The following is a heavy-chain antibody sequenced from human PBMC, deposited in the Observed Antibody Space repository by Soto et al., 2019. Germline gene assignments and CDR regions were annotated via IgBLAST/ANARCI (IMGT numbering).Heavy chain of an antibody. CDR3: VRGFYDSSGYSNWFDP. CDR1: GYTFTSYW. J-gene: IGHJ5*02. CDR2: IDPSDSHI. Sequence: PGESLKISCQGSGYTFTSYWIIWVRQMPGKGLEWMGRIDPSDSHINYSPSFQGHVTISGDKSISTAYLQWSSLKASDTAMYYCVRGFYDSSGYSNWFDPWGQGTLVTVSS. V-gene: IGHV5-10-1*01. D-gene: IGHD3-22*01.